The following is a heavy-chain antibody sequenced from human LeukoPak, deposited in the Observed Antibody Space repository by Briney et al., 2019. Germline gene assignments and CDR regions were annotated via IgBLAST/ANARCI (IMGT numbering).Heavy chain of an antibody. CDR3: ARDQGYSYGHCVDY. V-gene: IGHV3-11*06. J-gene: IGHJ4*02. CDR2: ISSSSSYT. CDR1: GFTFSDYY. Sequence: PGGSLRLSCAASGFTFSDYYMTWIRQAPGKGLEWVSYISSSSSYTNYADSVKGRFTVSRDIAKNSLYLQMNSLRAEDTAVYYCARDQGYSYGHCVDYWGQGTLVTVSS. D-gene: IGHD5-18*01.